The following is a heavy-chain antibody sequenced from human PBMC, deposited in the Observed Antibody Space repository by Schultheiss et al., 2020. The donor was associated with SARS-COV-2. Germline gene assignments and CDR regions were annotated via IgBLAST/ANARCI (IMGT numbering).Heavy chain of an antibody. CDR2: INHSGST. D-gene: IGHD5-18*01. CDR3: ASGSGYSYGNYYYYGMDV. V-gene: IGHV4-34*01. J-gene: IGHJ6*02. CDR1: GGSFSGYY. Sequence: SETLSLTCAVYGGSFSGYYWTWIRQPPGKGLEWIGEINHSGSTNYDPSLKSRVTISVDTSKNQFSLKLSSVTAADTAVYYCASGSGYSYGNYYYYGMDVWGQGTLVTVSS.